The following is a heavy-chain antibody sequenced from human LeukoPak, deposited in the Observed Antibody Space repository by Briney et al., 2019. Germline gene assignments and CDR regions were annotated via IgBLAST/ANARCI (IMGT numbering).Heavy chain of an antibody. CDR1: GFTFSSYA. V-gene: IGHV3-23*01. J-gene: IGHJ6*02. CDR3: AKSQQLVRGYYYYGMDV. CDR2: ISGSGGST. D-gene: IGHD6-13*01. Sequence: GGSLRLSCAASGFTFSSYAMSWVRQAPGKGLEWVSAISGSGGSTYYADSVKGRFTISRDNSKNTLCLQMNSLRAEDTAVYYCAKSQQLVRGYYYYGMDVWGQGTTVTVSS.